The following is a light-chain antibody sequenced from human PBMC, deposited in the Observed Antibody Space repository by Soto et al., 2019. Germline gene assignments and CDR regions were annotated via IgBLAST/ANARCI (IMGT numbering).Light chain of an antibody. CDR3: CSYAGSYTV. Sequence: QSVLTQPRSVSGSPGQSVTISCTGTSSDVGGYNYVSWYQQHPGKAPKLMIYDVSKRPSGVPDRFSGSKSGNTASLTISGLQAEDEADYYCCSYAGSYTVFGGGTKLTVL. CDR1: SSDVGGYNY. CDR2: DVS. J-gene: IGLJ2*01. V-gene: IGLV2-11*01.